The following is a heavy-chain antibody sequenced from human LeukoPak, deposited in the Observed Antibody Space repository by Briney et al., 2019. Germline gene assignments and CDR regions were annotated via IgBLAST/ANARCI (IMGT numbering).Heavy chain of an antibody. D-gene: IGHD3-10*01. CDR1: RFTFSSYS. J-gene: IGHJ4*02. V-gene: IGHV3-21*01. CDR2: ISSSSSYI. CDR3: AREHGSGKIDFDY. Sequence: GGSLRLSCAASRFTFSSYSMNWVRQAPGEGLEWVSSISSSSSYIYYTDSVKGRFTISRDNAKNSLYLQMNSLRAEDTAVYYCAREHGSGKIDFDYWGQGTLVTVSS.